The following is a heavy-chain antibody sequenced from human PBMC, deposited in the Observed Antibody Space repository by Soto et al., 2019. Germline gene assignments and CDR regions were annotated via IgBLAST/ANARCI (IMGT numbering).Heavy chain of an antibody. CDR3: ARETGLRSSGWSYYFDF. D-gene: IGHD6-19*01. CDR1: GFTLSSYS. Sequence: EVQLVESGGCLVQPGGSLRLSCAASGFTLSSYSMHWVRQAPGKGLEWVSYISGSGGTIYYADSVKGRFTISRDNAKNSLSVQMNSLRDEDTAVYFCARETGLRSSGWSYYFDFWGQGTRVTVSS. J-gene: IGHJ4*02. V-gene: IGHV3-48*02. CDR2: ISGSGGTI.